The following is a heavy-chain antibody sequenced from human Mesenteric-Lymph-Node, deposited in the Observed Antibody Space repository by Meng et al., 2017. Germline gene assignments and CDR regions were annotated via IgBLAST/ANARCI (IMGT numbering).Heavy chain of an antibody. D-gene: IGHD6-19*01. CDR2: TYYRSKWFT. CDR1: GDSVSRDSAA. J-gene: IGHJ4*02. CDR3: ARVGQWLPIDY. Sequence: HSQKSGPGLVKPAQTLPPTCVTFGDSVSRDSAAWIWNRQSPSRGLEWLGRTYYRSKWFTDYAVSVKSRITINPDTSKNQVSLLLKSMTPEDTAMYYCARVGQWLPIDYWGQGTLVTVSS. V-gene: IGHV6-1*01.